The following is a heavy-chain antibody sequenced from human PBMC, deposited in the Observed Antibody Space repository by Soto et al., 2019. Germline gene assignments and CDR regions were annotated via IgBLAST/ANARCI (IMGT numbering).Heavy chain of an antibody. CDR1: WVSPRPWGGG. J-gene: IGHJ4*02. CDR2: IYWNDDK. D-gene: IGHD1-1*01. V-gene: IGHV2-5*01. Sequence: GAGPTLVKPPQNPTLACTLSWVSPRPWGGGVGWVPQPPGKALEWLALIYWNDDKRYSPSLKSRLTITKDTSKNQVVLTMTNMDPVDTATYYCAHRRDWNDDFRYWGQGTLVTVSS. CDR3: AHRRDWNDDFRY.